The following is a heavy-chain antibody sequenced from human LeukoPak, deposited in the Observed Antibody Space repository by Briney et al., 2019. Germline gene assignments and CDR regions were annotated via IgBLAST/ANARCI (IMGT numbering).Heavy chain of an antibody. CDR2: IIPILGIA. D-gene: IGHD4-17*01. J-gene: IGHJ3*02. CDR1: GGTFSSYA. CDR3: ARVGDCGDYGAFDI. Sequence: ASVTVSCKASGGTFSSYAISWVRQAPGQGLEWMGRIIPILGIANYAQKFQGRVTITADKSTSTAYMELSSLRSEDTAVYYCARVGDCGDYGAFDIGGQGTMVTVSS. V-gene: IGHV1-69*04.